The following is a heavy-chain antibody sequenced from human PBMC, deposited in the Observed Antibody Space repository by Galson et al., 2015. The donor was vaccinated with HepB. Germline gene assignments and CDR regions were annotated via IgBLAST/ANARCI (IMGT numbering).Heavy chain of an antibody. CDR2: IDWDDDK. Sequence: PALVKPTQTLTLTCTFSGFSLNTSGMCVSWIRQPPGKALEWLARIDWDDDKYYTRSLKTRLTISKDTSKNQVVLTMTNMDPVDTATYYCARMAHIEGDTKALYYFDYWGQGTLVTVSS. J-gene: IGHJ4*02. D-gene: IGHD1-26*01. V-gene: IGHV2-70*11. CDR3: ARMAHIEGDTKALYYFDY. CDR1: GFSLNTSGMC.